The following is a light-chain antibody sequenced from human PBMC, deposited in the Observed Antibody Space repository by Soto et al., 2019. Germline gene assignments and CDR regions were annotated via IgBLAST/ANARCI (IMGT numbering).Light chain of an antibody. CDR1: QSISGS. Sequence: DIQMTQSPSTLSASVGDRVTITCRASQSISGSLAWYQQKPGKAPKLLIYEASNLKSGVPSRFSGSGSGTEYTLNISSLQPDHSASYYCQQYNGYWTFGQGTRVEIK. J-gene: IGKJ1*01. V-gene: IGKV1-5*03. CDR3: QQYNGYWT. CDR2: EAS.